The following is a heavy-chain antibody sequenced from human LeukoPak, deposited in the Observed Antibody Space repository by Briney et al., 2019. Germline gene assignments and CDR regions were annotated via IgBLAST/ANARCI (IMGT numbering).Heavy chain of an antibody. J-gene: IGHJ6*02. Sequence: PGGALRLSCSASGFPLSSYAMHWVRQAPGKGLGYVSAISDSGGSTYYADSVKGRFTISRDNSKNTLYLQMSSLRAEDTAVYFCVRGYSFGPYGMDVWGQGTTVTVSS. CDR2: ISDSGGST. D-gene: IGHD2-15*01. V-gene: IGHV3-64D*09. CDR3: VRGYSFGPYGMDV. CDR1: GFPLSSYA.